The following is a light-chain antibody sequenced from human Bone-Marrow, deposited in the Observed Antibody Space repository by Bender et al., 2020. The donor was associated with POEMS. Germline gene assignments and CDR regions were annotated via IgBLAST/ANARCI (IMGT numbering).Light chain of an antibody. CDR1: DSNFGGNN. CDR2: SNY. J-gene: IGLJ3*02. Sequence: QSVLTQPPSAPGTPGQSLTIPCSGTDSNFGGNNVTWYQHLPGTAPRLVVYSNYQRPSGVPDRISGSKSGTSGSLASSGLRSEDEGEYFCSTWDASLNVWLFGGGTKLTVL. CDR3: STWDASLNVWL. V-gene: IGLV1-44*01.